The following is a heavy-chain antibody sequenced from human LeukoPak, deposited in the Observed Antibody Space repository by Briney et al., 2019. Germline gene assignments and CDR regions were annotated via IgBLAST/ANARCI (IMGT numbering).Heavy chain of an antibody. D-gene: IGHD3-22*01. Sequence: ASVKVSCKASGYTFTDYYMHWVRQAPGQGLEWMGWITPNSGATKYAQKFRGRVSMTRDTSINTAYMELSRLRSDDTAIYYCARVSRFYYDSSGDFDYWGQGTLVTVSP. J-gene: IGHJ4*02. V-gene: IGHV1-2*02. CDR1: GYTFTDYY. CDR2: ITPNSGAT. CDR3: ARVSRFYYDSSGDFDY.